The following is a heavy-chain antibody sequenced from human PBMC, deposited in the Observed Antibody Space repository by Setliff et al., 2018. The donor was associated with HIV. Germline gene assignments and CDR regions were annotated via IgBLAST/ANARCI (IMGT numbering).Heavy chain of an antibody. CDR2: INAGNGNT. V-gene: IGHV1-18*01. J-gene: IGHJ4*02. Sequence: ASVKVSCKASGGSFSSYAITWVRQAPGQRLEWMGWINAGNGNTKYSQKFQGRVTMTTDTSMTTAYMELSSLRSEDTAVYYCARSPPAKHHFDYWGQGTLVTVSS. CDR1: GGSFSSYA. CDR3: ARSPPAKHHFDY.